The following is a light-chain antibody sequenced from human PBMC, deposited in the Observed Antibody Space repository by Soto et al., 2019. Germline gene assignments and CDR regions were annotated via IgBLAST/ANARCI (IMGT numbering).Light chain of an antibody. Sequence: QSVLTQPASVSGAPGQSITISCTGTSSDVGNYNLVSWYQHHPGQAPKLMIYEVTERASGVSDRFSCSKSGNTASLTISGLQAAAEADYYCCSSVGYSIMVFGGGTKLTAL. CDR1: SSDVGNYNL. J-gene: IGLJ3*02. V-gene: IGLV2-23*02. CDR3: CSSVGYSIMV. CDR2: EVT.